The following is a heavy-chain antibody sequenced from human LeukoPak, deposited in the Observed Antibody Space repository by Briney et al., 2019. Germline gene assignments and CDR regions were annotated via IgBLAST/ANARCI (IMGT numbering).Heavy chain of an antibody. J-gene: IGHJ5*02. CDR2: IIPIFGTA. V-gene: IGHV1-69*05. CDR1: GGTFSSCA. Sequence: ASVKVSCKASGGTFSSCAISWLRQAPGQGLEWMGRIIPIFGTANYAQKFQGRVTITTDESTSTAYMELSSLRSEDTAVYYCARDLAEHYGDNGFDPWGQGTLVTVSS. CDR3: ARDLAEHYGDNGFDP. D-gene: IGHD4-17*01.